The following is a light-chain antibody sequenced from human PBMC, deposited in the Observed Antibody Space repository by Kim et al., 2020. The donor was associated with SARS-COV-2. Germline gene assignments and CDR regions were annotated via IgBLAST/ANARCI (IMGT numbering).Light chain of an antibody. Sequence: LSLSPGERATLSCRASQSVSSYLAWYQQKPGQAPRLLIYDASNRATGIPARFSGSGSGTDFTLTISSLEPEDFAVYYCQQRSTPLTFGGGTKLEI. CDR1: QSVSSY. CDR2: DAS. J-gene: IGKJ4*01. CDR3: QQRSTPLT. V-gene: IGKV3-11*01.